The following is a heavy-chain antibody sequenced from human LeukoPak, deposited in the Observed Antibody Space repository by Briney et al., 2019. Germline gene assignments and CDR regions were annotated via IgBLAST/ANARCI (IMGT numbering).Heavy chain of an antibody. D-gene: IGHD6-13*01. CDR3: ASSGYSSSWEPTLDY. CDR1: GFAFRDHY. Sequence: GGSLRLSCAASGFAFRDHYMSWIRQAPGKGLEWVSYISSSGSTIYYADSVKGRFTISRDNAKNSLYLQMNSLRAEDTAVYYCASSGYSSSWEPTLDYWGQGTLVTVSS. J-gene: IGHJ4*02. CDR2: ISSSGSTI. V-gene: IGHV3-11*01.